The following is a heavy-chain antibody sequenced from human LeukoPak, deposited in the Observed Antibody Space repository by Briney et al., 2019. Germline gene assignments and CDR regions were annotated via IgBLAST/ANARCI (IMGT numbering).Heavy chain of an antibody. V-gene: IGHV1-2*02. CDR1: GYTFTDAY. J-gene: IGHJ1*01. Sequence: ASVKVSCTASGYTFTDAYIHWVRQAPGQGLEWMGWINPDSGGTNYAQKFQGRVTMTRDTSITTVYMEMSSLRSDDTAVYYCARVKYRAAGDKQHWGRGTLVTVSS. CDR2: INPDSGGT. CDR3: ARVKYRAAGDKQH. D-gene: IGHD6-13*01.